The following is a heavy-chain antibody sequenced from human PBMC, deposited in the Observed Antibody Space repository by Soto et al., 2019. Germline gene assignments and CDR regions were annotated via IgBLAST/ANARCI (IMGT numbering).Heavy chain of an antibody. CDR2: INHSGST. D-gene: IGHD3-3*01. CDR3: ARETYYDFWSGYLGGMDV. V-gene: IGHV4-34*01. J-gene: IGHJ6*02. Sequence: SETLSLTCAVYGGSFSGYYWSWIRQPPGKGLEWIGEINHSGSTTYNPSLKSRVTISVDTSKNQFSLKLSSVTAADTAVYYCARETYYDFWSGYLGGMDVWGQGTTVTVSS. CDR1: GGSFSGYY.